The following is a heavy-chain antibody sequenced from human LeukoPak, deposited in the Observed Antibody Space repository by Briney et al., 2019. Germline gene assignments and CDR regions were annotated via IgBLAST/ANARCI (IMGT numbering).Heavy chain of an antibody. CDR3: VRRGYSYGWAPFDY. CDR1: GYTFTSYY. CDR2: INPSGGST. Sequence: ASVKVSCKASGYTFTSYYMHWVRQAPGQGLEWMGIINPSGGSTSYAQKFQGKVTMTRDMSTSTVYMELSSLRSEHTAVYYCVRRGYSYGWAPFDYWGQGTLVTVSS. D-gene: IGHD5-18*01. J-gene: IGHJ4*02. V-gene: IGHV1-46*01.